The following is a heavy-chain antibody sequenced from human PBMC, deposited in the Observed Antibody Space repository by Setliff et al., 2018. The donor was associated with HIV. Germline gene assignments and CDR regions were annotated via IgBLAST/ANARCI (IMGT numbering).Heavy chain of an antibody. Sequence: ASVKVSCKASGYTFTSHYMYWVRQAPGQGLEWMGIISPIGGTTRYAQKFQGRVTMTRDTSTSTIYMELSSLRSDDTAVYYCARDRDSSAWTDNDAFDSWGQGTMVTVSS. V-gene: IGHV1-46*01. CDR2: ISPIGGTT. J-gene: IGHJ3*02. CDR1: GYTFTSHY. CDR3: ARDRDSSAWTDNDAFDS. D-gene: IGHD6-19*01.